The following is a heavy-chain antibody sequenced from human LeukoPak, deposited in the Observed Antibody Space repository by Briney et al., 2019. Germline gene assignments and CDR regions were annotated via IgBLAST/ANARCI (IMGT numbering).Heavy chain of an antibody. Sequence: GGSLRLSCAASGFTFSSYEMNWVRQAPGKGLEWVSYISSSGSTIYYADSVKGRFTISRDNAKNSLFLQMNSLRAEDTAVYFCARATWDPNYYYYMDVWGKGTTVAISS. CDR2: ISSSGSTI. V-gene: IGHV3-48*03. D-gene: IGHD1-26*01. J-gene: IGHJ6*03. CDR3: ARATWDPNYYYYMDV. CDR1: GFTFSSYE.